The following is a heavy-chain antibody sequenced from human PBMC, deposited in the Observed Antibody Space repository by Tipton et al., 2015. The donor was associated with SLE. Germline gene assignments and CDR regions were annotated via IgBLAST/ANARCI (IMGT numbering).Heavy chain of an antibody. Sequence: TLSLTCTVSGASISDHYWNWIRQTPGKGLEWIGYIHYNRDTNYHPSLKSRVTISVDTSKNQLPLKLTSVTAADTAVYYCARGSVVADDFWGQGTLVTVSS. J-gene: IGHJ4*02. V-gene: IGHV4-59*11. D-gene: IGHD2-15*01. CDR2: IHYNRDT. CDR3: ARGSVVADDF. CDR1: GASISDHY.